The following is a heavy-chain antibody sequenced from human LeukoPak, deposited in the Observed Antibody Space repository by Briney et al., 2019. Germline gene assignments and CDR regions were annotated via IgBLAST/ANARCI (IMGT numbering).Heavy chain of an antibody. CDR2: IYYSGST. V-gene: IGHV4-30-4*01. J-gene: IGHJ3*02. CDR1: GGSISSGDYY. CDR3: AAAVRGVIISYAFDI. D-gene: IGHD3-10*01. Sequence: SQTLSLTCTVSGGSISSGDYYWSWIRQPPGKGLEWIGYIYYSGSTYYNPSLKSRVTISVDTSKNQFSLKLSSVTAADTAVYYCAAAVRGVIISYAFDIWGQGTMVTVSS.